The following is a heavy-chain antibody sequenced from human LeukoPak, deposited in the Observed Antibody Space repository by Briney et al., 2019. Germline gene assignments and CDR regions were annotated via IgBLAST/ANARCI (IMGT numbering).Heavy chain of an antibody. Sequence: GGSLRLSCAASGFTFAGHTMTWLRQAPGKGLEWVSIIGGRDDRTYYADSVEGRFTISRDNSKNILYPQMSSLRAEDTAVYYCAKDPNPFYDFWSGYKWGQGTLVTVSS. CDR2: IGGRDDRT. CDR1: GFTFAGHT. D-gene: IGHD3-3*01. CDR3: AKDPNPFYDFWSGYK. J-gene: IGHJ4*02. V-gene: IGHV3-23*01.